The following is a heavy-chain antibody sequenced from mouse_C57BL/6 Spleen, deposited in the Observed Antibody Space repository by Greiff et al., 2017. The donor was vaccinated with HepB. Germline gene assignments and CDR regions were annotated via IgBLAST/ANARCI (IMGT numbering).Heavy chain of an antibody. CDR1: GYTFTSYW. V-gene: IGHV1-50*01. CDR3: ARLGRYYAMDY. J-gene: IGHJ4*01. D-gene: IGHD4-1*01. CDR2: IDPSDSYT. Sequence: VQLQQPGAELVKPGASVKLSCKASGYTFTSYWMQWVKQRPGQGLEWIGEIDPSDSYTNYNQKFKGKATLTVDTSSSTAYMQLSSLTSEDSAVYYCARLGRYYAMDYWGQGTSVTVSS.